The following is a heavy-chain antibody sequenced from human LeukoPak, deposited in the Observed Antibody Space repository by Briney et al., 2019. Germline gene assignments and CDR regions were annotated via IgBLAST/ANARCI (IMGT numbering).Heavy chain of an antibody. V-gene: IGHV3-11*01. D-gene: IGHD2-2*01. CDR2: ISSSGSTI. CDR3: AKQGTYAAYPDFDS. J-gene: IGHJ4*02. CDR1: GFTFSDYY. Sequence: RGSLRLSCAASGFTFSDYYMSWIRQAPGKGLEWVSFISSSGSTIYYADSVKGRFTISRDNAKNSLCLQMNSLRAEDTAVYFCAKQGTYAAYPDFDSWGQGTLVTVSS.